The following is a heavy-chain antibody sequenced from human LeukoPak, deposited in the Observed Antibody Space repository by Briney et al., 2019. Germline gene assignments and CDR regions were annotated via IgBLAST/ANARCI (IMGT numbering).Heavy chain of an antibody. CDR2: IYYSGST. J-gene: IGHJ6*02. D-gene: IGHD4-17*01. CDR1: GGSISSSSYY. CDR3: ARIYGDYFDGMDV. V-gene: IGHV4-39*01. Sequence: SETLSFTCTGSGGSISSSSYYWGWIRQPPGKGLEWRGSIYYSGSTYYNPSLKSRVTISVDTSKNQFSLKLSSVTAADTAVYYCARIYGDYFDGMDVWGQGTPVTVSS.